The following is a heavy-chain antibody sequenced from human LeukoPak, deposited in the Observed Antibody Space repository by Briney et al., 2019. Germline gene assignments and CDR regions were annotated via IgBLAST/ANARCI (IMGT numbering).Heavy chain of an antibody. CDR1: GFTFSSYT. D-gene: IGHD3-10*01. CDR2: ISSSSSYI. J-gene: IGHJ4*02. Sequence: GRSLRLSCAASGFTFSSYTMNWVRQAPGKGLEWVSSISSSSSYIYYADSVKGRLTISRDNAKNSLYLQMNSLRAEDTAVYYCARVDYGSGSALSDYWGQGTLVTVSS. CDR3: ARVDYGSGSALSDY. V-gene: IGHV3-21*01.